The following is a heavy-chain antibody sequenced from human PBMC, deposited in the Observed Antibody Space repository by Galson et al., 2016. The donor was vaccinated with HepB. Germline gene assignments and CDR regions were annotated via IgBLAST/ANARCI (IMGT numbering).Heavy chain of an antibody. V-gene: IGHV4-39*02. CDR2: MYYDGST. CDR3: ARERPRTFWRGYHAAVDT. Sequence: TLSLTCGVSGGSVSGYSVFWGWVRQPPGKGLEWIGTMYYDGSTFYNPSLKSRVTISLDTSNNQLSLQLTSVTAADTAVYYCARERPRTFWRGYHAAVDTWGRGTKVTISS. CDR1: GGSVSGYSVF. D-gene: IGHD3-3*01. J-gene: IGHJ3*02.